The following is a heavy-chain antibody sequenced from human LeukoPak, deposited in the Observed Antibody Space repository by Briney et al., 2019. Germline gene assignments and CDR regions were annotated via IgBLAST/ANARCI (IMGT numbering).Heavy chain of an antibody. D-gene: IGHD5-18*01. CDR2: IYYSGNT. CDR3: ARVGYSYAFDP. V-gene: IGHV4-59*08. Sequence: SETLSLTCTVSGGSISTYYWSWIRQPPAKRLEWIGYIYYSGNTNYNPSLKSRITISIDTSKNQFSLKLSSVTAADTAVYYCARVGYSYAFDPWGQGTLVTVSS. CDR1: GGSISTYY. J-gene: IGHJ5*02.